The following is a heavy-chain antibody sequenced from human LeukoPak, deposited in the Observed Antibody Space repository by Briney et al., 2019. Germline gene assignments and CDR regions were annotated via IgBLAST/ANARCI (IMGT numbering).Heavy chain of an antibody. D-gene: IGHD3-22*01. J-gene: IGHJ4*02. Sequence: LSLTCAVSGYSISSGYYWGWIRPPPGKGLEWIGSIYHSGSTYYNPSLKSRVTISVDTSKNQFSLKLSSVTAADTAVYYCARQEYYYDSSGSYFDYWGQGTLVTVSS. CDR1: GYSISSGYY. CDR2: IYHSGST. CDR3: ARQEYYYDSSGSYFDY. V-gene: IGHV4-38-2*01.